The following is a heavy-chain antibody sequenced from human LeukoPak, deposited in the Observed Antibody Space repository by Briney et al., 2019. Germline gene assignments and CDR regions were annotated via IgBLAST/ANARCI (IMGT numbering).Heavy chain of an antibody. V-gene: IGHV3-48*01. D-gene: IGHD1-26*01. CDR3: AREWGSYYIADYYYYMDV. CDR2: ISSSSSSTI. J-gene: IGHJ6*03. CDR1: GFTFSSYS. Sequence: GGSLRLSCAASGFTFSSYSMNWVRQAPGKGLEWVSYISSSSSSTIYYADSVKGRFTISRDNAKNSLYLQMNSLRAEDTAVYYCAREWGSYYIADYYYYMDVWGKGTTVIVSS.